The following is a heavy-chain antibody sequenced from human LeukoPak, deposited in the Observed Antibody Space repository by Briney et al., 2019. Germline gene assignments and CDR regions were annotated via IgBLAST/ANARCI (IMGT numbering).Heavy chain of an antibody. CDR3: ARLYSSSWYYNWFDP. CDR2: INHSGST. CDR1: GGSFSGYY. Sequence: TSETLSLTCAVYGGSFSGYYWSWIRQPPGKGLEWIGEINHSGSTNYNPSLKSRVTISVDTSKNQFSLKLSSVTAADTAVYYCARLYSSSWYYNWFDPWGQGTLVTVSS. D-gene: IGHD6-13*01. J-gene: IGHJ5*02. V-gene: IGHV4-34*01.